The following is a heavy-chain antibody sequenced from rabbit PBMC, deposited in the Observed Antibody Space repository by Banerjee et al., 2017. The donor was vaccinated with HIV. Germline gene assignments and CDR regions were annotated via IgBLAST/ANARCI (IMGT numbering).Heavy chain of an antibody. CDR1: GFTLSSYW. CDR2: INSNTGNT. CDR3: ARDLAGVIGWNFNF. Sequence: QEQLVESGGGLVQPEGSLTLTCKASGFTLSSYWMYWVRQAPGKGLEWIACINSNTGNTVYASWAKGPFTISKTSSTTVTLQMTSLTAADTATYFCARDLAGVIGWNFNFWGPGTLVTVS. J-gene: IGHJ6*01. V-gene: IGHV1S45*01. D-gene: IGHD4-1*01.